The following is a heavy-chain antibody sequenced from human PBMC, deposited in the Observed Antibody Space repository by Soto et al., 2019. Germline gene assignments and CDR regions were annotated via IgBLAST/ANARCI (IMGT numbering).Heavy chain of an antibody. J-gene: IGHJ6*02. CDR1: GFTFSSYW. CDR2: INQDGSEK. D-gene: IGHD6-13*01. CDR3: ARDGSSSWYSYYYNGMDV. Sequence: EVQLVESGGGLVQPGGSLRLSCAASGFTFSSYWMSWVRQAPGKGLEWVANINQDGSEKFYVDSEKGRFTISRDNAKKSRYLQMNTLRVEDTAVYYCARDGSSSWYSYYYNGMDVWGQGTTVTVSS. V-gene: IGHV3-7*05.